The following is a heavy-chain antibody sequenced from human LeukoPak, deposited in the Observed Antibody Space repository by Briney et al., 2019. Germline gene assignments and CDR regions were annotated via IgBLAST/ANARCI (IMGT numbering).Heavy chain of an antibody. CDR2: INHSGST. CDR3: AGVTPYYFDY. V-gene: IGHV4-34*01. J-gene: IGHJ4*02. Sequence: PSETLSLTCAVYGGSFSGYYWSWIRQPPGKGLEWIGEINHSGSTNYNPSLKSRVTISVDTSKNQFSLKLSSVTAADTAVYYCAGVTPYYFDYWGQGTLVTVSS. CDR1: GGSFSGYY. D-gene: IGHD2-15*01.